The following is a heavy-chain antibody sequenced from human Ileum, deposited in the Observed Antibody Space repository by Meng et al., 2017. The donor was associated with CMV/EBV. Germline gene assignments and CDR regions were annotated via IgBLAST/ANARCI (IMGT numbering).Heavy chain of an antibody. CDR1: GITFSDAW. V-gene: IGHV3-15*01. CDR2: LKVTADGVTT. Sequence: GESLKISCSVSGITFSDAWMSWVRQAPWKGLEWVGRLKVTADGVTTDYAAPVKGRFTVSRDISKNTLYLQMHSLNSEDTGMYYCIWHTTTSCYFDLWGQGTLVTVSS. J-gene: IGHJ4*02. D-gene: IGHD2-2*01. CDR3: IWHTTTSCYFDL.